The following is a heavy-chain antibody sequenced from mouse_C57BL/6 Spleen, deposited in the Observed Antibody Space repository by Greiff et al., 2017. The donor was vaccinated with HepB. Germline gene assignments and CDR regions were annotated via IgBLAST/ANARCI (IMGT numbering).Heavy chain of an antibody. J-gene: IGHJ4*01. CDR3: ARHGGLRRAMDY. CDR2: ISGGGGNT. V-gene: IGHV5-9*01. CDR1: GFTFSSYT. D-gene: IGHD2-4*01. Sequence: EVKLVESGGGLVKPGGSLKLSCAASGFTFSSYTMSWVRQTPEKRLEWVATISGGGGNTYYPDSVKGRFTISRDNAKKTLYLKMSSLRSEDTALYYCARHGGLRRAMDYWGQGTSVTVSS.